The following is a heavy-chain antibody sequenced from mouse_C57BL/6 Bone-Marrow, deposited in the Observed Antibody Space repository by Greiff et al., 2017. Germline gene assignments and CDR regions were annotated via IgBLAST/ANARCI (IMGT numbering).Heavy chain of an antibody. CDR2: ISSGGSYT. D-gene: IGHD2-1*01. J-gene: IGHJ4*01. CDR3: ARHGNYYSYYAMDY. V-gene: IGHV5-6*02. Sequence: EVKLVESGGDLVKPGGSLKLSCAASGFTFSSYGMSWVRQTPDKRLEWVATISSGGSYTYYPDSVKGRFTISRDNAKNTLYLQMSSLKSEDTAMYYCARHGNYYSYYAMDYWGQVTSVTVSS. CDR1: GFTFSSYG.